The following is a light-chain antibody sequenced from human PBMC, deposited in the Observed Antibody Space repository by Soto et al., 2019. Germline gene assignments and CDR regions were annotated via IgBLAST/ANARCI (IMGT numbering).Light chain of an antibody. CDR2: DNN. CDR1: SSNVGHNS. CDR3: GAWDDRLTVYV. Sequence: QSVLTQPPSVAASPGQEVTISCAGISSNVGHNSVSWYQQLPGTAPKLLTYDNNERPSGIPARFSGSKSGTSATLGITGLQTGDEADYYCGAWDDRLTVYVFGSGTKVTVL. V-gene: IGLV1-51*01. J-gene: IGLJ1*01.